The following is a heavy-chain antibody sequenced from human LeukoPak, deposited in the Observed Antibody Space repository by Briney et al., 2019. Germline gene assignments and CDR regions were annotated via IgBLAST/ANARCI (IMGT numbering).Heavy chain of an antibody. Sequence: PSETLSLTCTVSGVSTSGYYWSWIRQPAGKGLEWIGRVHSGGNSDSIPSLKSRLAMSLHTSTNRFSLKLTSVTAADTAVYYCASGGAHSPSHDYFYQFMDVWGKGTTVTVSS. CDR2: VHSGGNS. CDR1: GVSTSGYY. V-gene: IGHV4-4*07. J-gene: IGHJ6*03. D-gene: IGHD3-10*01. CDR3: ASGGAHSPSHDYFYQFMDV.